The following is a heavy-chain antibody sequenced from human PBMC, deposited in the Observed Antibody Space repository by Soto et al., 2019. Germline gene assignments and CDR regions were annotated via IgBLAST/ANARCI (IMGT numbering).Heavy chain of an antibody. CDR3: ARLLPSLVLPKPGWFDP. J-gene: IGHJ5*02. V-gene: IGHV4-39*01. CDR1: GGSISGSPYY. D-gene: IGHD2-8*01. CDR2: IYFSGST. Sequence: QLQLQESGPGLVKPSETLSLSCTVSGGSISGSPYYWGWIRQSPGKALEWIGSIYFSGSTYQKASLGSRVTMSVDTSKNQFSLQLTSVTAEDTAVYYCARLLPSLVLPKPGWFDPWGQGTLVTVSS.